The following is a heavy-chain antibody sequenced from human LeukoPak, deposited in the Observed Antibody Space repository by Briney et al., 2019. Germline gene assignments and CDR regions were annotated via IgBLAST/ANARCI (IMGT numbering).Heavy chain of an antibody. CDR2: INSDGSTT. J-gene: IGHJ4*02. CDR3: ARGTGYGVFDS. D-gene: IGHD4/OR15-4a*01. Sequence: GALRLSCAASGFTFSSYWMHWVRQAPGKGLVWVSRINSDGSTTTYADSVKGRFTISRDNAKNTLYLQMHSLRAEDTAAYYCARGTGYGVFDSWGQGTLVTVSS. V-gene: IGHV3-74*01. CDR1: GFTFSSYW.